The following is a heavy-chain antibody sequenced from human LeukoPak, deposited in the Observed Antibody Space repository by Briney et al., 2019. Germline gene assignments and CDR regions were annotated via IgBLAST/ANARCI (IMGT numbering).Heavy chain of an antibody. V-gene: IGHV3-33*06. CDR2: IWYDGSNK. J-gene: IGHJ5*02. CDR1: GFTFSSYG. D-gene: IGHD6-13*01. CDR3: AKDLSIAAAGTGWFDP. Sequence: GGSLRLSCAASGFTFSSYGMHWVRQAPGKGLEWVAVIWYDGSNKYYADSVKGRSTISRDNSKNTLYLQMNSLRAEDTAVYYCAKDLSIAAAGTGWFDPWGQGTLVTVSS.